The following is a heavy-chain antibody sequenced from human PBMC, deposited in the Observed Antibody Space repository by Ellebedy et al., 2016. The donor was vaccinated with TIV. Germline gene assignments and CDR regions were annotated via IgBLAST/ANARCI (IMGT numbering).Heavy chain of an antibody. J-gene: IGHJ4*02. Sequence: PGGSLRLSCAASGFTFSSYAMSWVRQAPGKGLEWVSAISGSGGSTYYADSVKGRFTISRDNSKNTLYLQMNSLRAEDTAVYYCAKDLDEYYYYSSGYYFDYWGQGTLVTVSS. V-gene: IGHV3-23*01. CDR1: GFTFSSYA. CDR3: AKDLDEYYYYSSGYYFDY. CDR2: ISGSGGST. D-gene: IGHD3-22*01.